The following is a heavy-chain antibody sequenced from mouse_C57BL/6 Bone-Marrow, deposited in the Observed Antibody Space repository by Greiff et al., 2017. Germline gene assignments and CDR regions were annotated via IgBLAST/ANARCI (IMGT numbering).Heavy chain of an antibody. CDR3: TPITTVVATSYFDY. CDR1: GFNIKDDY. J-gene: IGHJ2*01. V-gene: IGHV14-4*01. D-gene: IGHD1-1*01. Sequence: EVQRVESGAELVRPGASVKLSCTASGFNIKDDYMHWVKQRPEQGLEWIGWIDPENGDTEYASKFQGKATITADTSSHTAYLQLSSLTSEDTAVYYCTPITTVVATSYFDYWGQGTTLTVSS. CDR2: IDPENGDT.